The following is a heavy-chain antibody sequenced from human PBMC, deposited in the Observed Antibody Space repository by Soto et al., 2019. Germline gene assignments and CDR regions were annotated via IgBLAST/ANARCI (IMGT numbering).Heavy chain of an antibody. Sequence: GGSLRLSCAGSGYTFSSSIMSWVRQAPGKGLEWVSTFSGSSGNSYYADSAKGRLTISRDNSKNTLYLQMNSLRAEDTALYYCAKRGHNFFDYWGQGTLVTVSS. CDR2: FSGSSGNS. CDR3: AKRGHNFFDY. V-gene: IGHV3-23*01. CDR1: GYTFSSSI. J-gene: IGHJ4*02. D-gene: IGHD5-12*01.